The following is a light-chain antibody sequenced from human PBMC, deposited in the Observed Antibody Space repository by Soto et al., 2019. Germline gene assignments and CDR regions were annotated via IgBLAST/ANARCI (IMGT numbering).Light chain of an antibody. Sequence: ERVMMQSPGTLSVSPGERATLSCRASQSVSSNVAWYQQKPGQAPRLLIYDASTRATGIPARFRGSESGTEFTLTISSLRSEDFAVYFCQQYNTWPYTFGQGTKLEIK. J-gene: IGKJ2*01. CDR3: QQYNTWPYT. CDR1: QSVSSN. CDR2: DAS. V-gene: IGKV3-15*01.